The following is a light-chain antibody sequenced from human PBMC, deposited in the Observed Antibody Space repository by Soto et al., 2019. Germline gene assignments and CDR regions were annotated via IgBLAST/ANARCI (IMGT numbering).Light chain of an antibody. CDR3: MQSTKLPPT. J-gene: IGKJ5*01. Sequence: DVVMTQTPLSLSVAPGQPASISCKSSQSLLHITGETFLFWYLQKPGQSPQLLIYEVSTRVSGVPERFSGSGSGTDFTLEISRVETDDVGIYYCMQSTKLPPTFGQGTRLEIE. CDR1: QSLLHITGETF. CDR2: EVS. V-gene: IGKV2D-29*02.